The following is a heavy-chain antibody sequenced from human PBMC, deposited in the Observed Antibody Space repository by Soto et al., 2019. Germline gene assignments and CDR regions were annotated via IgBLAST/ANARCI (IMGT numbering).Heavy chain of an antibody. CDR2: IDHSGYT. Sequence: QVQLQQWGAGLLKPSETLSLTCAVYGGSFSGYYWNWIRQPPGKGLEWIGEIDHSGYTNYNPSLKSRVTISVDTSKNQFSLRLTSVTAADTAVYHCARVRDWFDPWGQGTLVTVSS. V-gene: IGHV4-34*01. CDR1: GGSFSGYY. CDR3: ARVRDWFDP. J-gene: IGHJ5*02. D-gene: IGHD3-3*01.